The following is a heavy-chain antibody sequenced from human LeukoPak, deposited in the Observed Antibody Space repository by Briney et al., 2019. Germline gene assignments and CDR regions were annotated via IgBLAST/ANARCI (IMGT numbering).Heavy chain of an antibody. D-gene: IGHD3-9*01. Sequence: ASVKVSCKASVYTFTSYDINWVRQATGQGLEWMGWMNPNSGNTGYAQKFQGRVTMTRNTSISTAYMELSSLRSEDTAVYYCARAHYDNLTGYTGVLNYWGQGTLVTVSS. CDR3: ARAHYDNLTGYTGVLNY. J-gene: IGHJ4*02. CDR1: VYTFTSYD. V-gene: IGHV1-8*01. CDR2: MNPNSGNT.